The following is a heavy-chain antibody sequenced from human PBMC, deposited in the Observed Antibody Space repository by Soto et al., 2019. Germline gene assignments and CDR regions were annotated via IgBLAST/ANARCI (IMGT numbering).Heavy chain of an antibody. CDR2: IRGSAGNT. V-gene: IGHV3-23*01. J-gene: IGHJ5*02. CDR3: AKPLWFGESVFDP. Sequence: VQLSQSGGGLVQPGGSLRLSCAASGFTFSDYGMSWVRQAPGKGLEWVSTIRGSAGNTYYVDSVKGRFTISRDDSTNTVYLPMNSLRAEDTAVYYCAKPLWFGESVFDPWGQGTLVIVSS. CDR1: GFTFSDYG. D-gene: IGHD3-10*01.